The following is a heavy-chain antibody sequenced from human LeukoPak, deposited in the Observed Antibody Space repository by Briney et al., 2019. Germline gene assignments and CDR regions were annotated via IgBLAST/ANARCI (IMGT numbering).Heavy chain of an antibody. D-gene: IGHD4-17*01. J-gene: IGHJ4*02. V-gene: IGHV4-30-2*01. CDR3: ARHGTTLMTTPFDY. Sequence: PSETLSLTCTVSGGSVSSGDYYWSWIRQPPGKGLEWIGSVYHSGETYYNPSLNSRVTISVDRSKNQLSLKLSSVTAADTAVYYCARHGTTLMTTPFDYWGQGTLVTVSS. CDR1: GGSVSSGDYY. CDR2: VYHSGET.